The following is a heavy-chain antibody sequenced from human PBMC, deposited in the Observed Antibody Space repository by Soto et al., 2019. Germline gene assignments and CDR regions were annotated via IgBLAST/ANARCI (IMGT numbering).Heavy chain of an antibody. CDR2: INAGNGNT. J-gene: IGHJ4*02. CDR3: ARDHLRFGELRYYFDY. Sequence: ASVKVSCKASGYTFTSYAMHWVRQAPGQRLEWMGWINAGNGNTKYSQKFQSRVTITRDTSASTAYMELSSLRSEDTAVYYCARDHLRFGELRYYFDYWGQGTLVTVSS. D-gene: IGHD3-10*01. CDR1: GYTFTSYA. V-gene: IGHV1-3*01.